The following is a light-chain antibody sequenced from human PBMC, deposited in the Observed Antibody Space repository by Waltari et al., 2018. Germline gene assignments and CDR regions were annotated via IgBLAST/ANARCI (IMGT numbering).Light chain of an antibody. J-gene: IGKJ3*01. V-gene: IGKV4-1*01. CDR2: WAS. Sequence: DIVMTQSPDSLAVSLGERATINCKSSQSVLYSSNNKNYLAWYQQKPGQPPKLLISWASTRESGVPDRFSGSGSGTDFTLTISSLQAEDVAVYYCQQYYSTPFTFGPGTKVDIK. CDR1: QSVLYSSNNKNY. CDR3: QQYYSTPFT.